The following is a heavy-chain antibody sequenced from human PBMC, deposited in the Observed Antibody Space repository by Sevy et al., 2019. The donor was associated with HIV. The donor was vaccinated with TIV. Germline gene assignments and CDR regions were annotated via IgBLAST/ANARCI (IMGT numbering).Heavy chain of an antibody. J-gene: IGHJ4*02. Sequence: GGSLRLSCAASGFTFSDYYMSWIRQAPGKGLEWVSYISSSGSTIYQADSVKGRFTISRDNAKNSRYLQMNSLRAEDTAVYYCARDGRGFWSGYSYTFDYWGQGTLVTVSS. V-gene: IGHV3-11*01. CDR2: ISSSGSTI. CDR3: ARDGRGFWSGYSYTFDY. CDR1: GFTFSDYY. D-gene: IGHD3-3*01.